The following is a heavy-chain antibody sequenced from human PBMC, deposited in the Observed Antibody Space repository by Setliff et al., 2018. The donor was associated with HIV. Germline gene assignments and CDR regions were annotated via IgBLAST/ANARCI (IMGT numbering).Heavy chain of an antibody. CDR3: ARVSSTYWYSIFRNYYYHMDV. J-gene: IGHJ6*03. D-gene: IGHD2-8*02. CDR1: GFSISSRYY. Sequence: PSETLSLTCDVSGFSISSRYYWGWIRQSPGKGLEWIGNIYHTGSSYYNPSLNDRATISLDTSKTQFSLKLSSVTAADTAVYYCARVSSTYWYSIFRNYYYHMDVWGKGTTVTVS. V-gene: IGHV4-38-2*01. CDR2: IYHTGSS.